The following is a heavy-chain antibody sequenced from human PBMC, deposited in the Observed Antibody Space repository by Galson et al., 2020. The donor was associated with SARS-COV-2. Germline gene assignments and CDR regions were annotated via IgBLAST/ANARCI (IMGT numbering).Heavy chain of an antibody. CDR2: IRNKDNSYPT. D-gene: IGHD1-1*01. V-gene: IGHV3-72*01. Sequence: GGSLRLSCIASGFTFNDHFMDWVRQAPGKGLEWVARIRNKDNSYPTEYAASVKGRFSISRDDSRNSVHLQMNSLKTEDTAVYYCARDWNGAWDYWGQGTLVIVSS. CDR1: GFTFNDHF. CDR3: ARDWNGAWDY. J-gene: IGHJ4*02.